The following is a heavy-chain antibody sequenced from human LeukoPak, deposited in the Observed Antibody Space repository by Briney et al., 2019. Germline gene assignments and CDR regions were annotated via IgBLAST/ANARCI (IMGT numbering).Heavy chain of an antibody. Sequence: GASVTVSCKASGGTFSSYAISWVRQAPGQGLEWMGGIIPIFGTANYAQKFQGRVTITADESTSTAYMELSSLRSEDTAVYYCARPRWGLYSGSYRGRFDYYYGMDVWGQGTTVTVSS. V-gene: IGHV1-69*13. CDR2: IIPIFGTA. D-gene: IGHD1-26*01. CDR1: GGTFSSYA. CDR3: ARPRWGLYSGSYRGRFDYYYGMDV. J-gene: IGHJ6*02.